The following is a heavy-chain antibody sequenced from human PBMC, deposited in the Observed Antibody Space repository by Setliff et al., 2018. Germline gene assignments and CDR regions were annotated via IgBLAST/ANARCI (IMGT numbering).Heavy chain of an antibody. J-gene: IGHJ4*02. D-gene: IGHD3-10*01. CDR2: INPNSGGT. Sequence: ASVKVSCKASADTFTGYSMHWVRQAPGQGLEWMGRINPNSGGTNYAQKFQGRVTMTRDTSISTAYMELSRLRSDDTAVYYCARVGSLAPLYYGNYWGQGTLVTVSS. CDR1: ADTFTGYS. V-gene: IGHV1-2*06. CDR3: ARVGSLAPLYYGNY.